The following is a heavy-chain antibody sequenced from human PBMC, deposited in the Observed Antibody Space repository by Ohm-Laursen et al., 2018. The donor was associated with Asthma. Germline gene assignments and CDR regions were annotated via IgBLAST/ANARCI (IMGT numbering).Heavy chain of an antibody. Sequence: SLRLSCAASGFTFSSYGMHWVRQAPGKGLEWVAVISYDGSNKYYADSVKGRFTISRDNSKNTLYPQMNSLRAEDTAVYYCADSDYGIYWGQGTLVTVSS. D-gene: IGHD4-17*01. CDR2: ISYDGSNK. CDR3: ADSDYGIY. CDR1: GFTFSSYG. V-gene: IGHV3-30*03. J-gene: IGHJ4*02.